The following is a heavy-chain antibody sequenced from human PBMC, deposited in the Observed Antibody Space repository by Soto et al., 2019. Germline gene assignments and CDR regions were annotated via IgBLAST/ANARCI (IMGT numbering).Heavy chain of an antibody. Sequence: QVQLVQSGAEVKKPGASVKVSCKASGYTFTSYGISWVRQAPGQGLEWTGWISAYNGNTNYAQKLQXTXTXXTDTATSTAYMELRSLRSDDTAEYYCARGAPPEDSWGQGTLVTVSS. CDR1: GYTFTSYG. V-gene: IGHV1-18*01. J-gene: IGHJ4*02. CDR3: ARGAPPEDS. CDR2: ISAYNGNT.